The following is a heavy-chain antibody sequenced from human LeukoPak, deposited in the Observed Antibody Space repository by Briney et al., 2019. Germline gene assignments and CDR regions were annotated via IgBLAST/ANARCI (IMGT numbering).Heavy chain of an antibody. Sequence: SETLSLTCIVSGGSISSSRFYWGWIRQPPGKGLEWIGTIYYSGSTYYNPSLKSRVTISADTSKNQFSLNLSSVTAADTGVYYCARHVSFDLRIVVVTSDWYFDRWGRGTLVTVSS. J-gene: IGHJ2*01. CDR1: GGSISSSRFY. CDR3: ARHVSFDLRIVVVTSDWYFDR. D-gene: IGHD2-21*02. CDR2: IYYSGST. V-gene: IGHV4-39*01.